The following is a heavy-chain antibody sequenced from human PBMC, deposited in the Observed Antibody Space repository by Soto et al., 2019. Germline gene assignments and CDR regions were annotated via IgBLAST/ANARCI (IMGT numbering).Heavy chain of an antibody. J-gene: IGHJ5*02. CDR2: INPLLDTT. CDR3: ARVLSGDCSSTSCYASWFDP. V-gene: IGHV1-69*08. Sequence: SVKVSCKTSGGTFSNDIITWVRQAPGQGLEWMGRINPLLDTTNYAQKFQGRVTITRDKSASTAYMELNSLRSEDTAVYYCARVLSGDCSSTSCYASWFDPWGQGTLVTVSS. D-gene: IGHD2-2*01. CDR1: GGTFSNDI.